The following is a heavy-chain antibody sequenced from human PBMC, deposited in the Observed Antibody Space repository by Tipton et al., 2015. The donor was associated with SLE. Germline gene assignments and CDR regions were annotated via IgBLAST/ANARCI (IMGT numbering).Heavy chain of an antibody. D-gene: IGHD3-22*01. V-gene: IGHV4-39*01. CDR1: GGSISRSRYY. CDR2: IYYSGGT. Sequence: TLSLTCTVSGGSISRSRYYWGWIRQPPGKGLEWIGCIYYSGGTYYNPALKSRVTISVDTSKNQFSLKLSSVTAADTAVYYCGGGNYFDYYMDVWGKGTTVTVSS. CDR3: GGGNYFDYYMDV. J-gene: IGHJ6*03.